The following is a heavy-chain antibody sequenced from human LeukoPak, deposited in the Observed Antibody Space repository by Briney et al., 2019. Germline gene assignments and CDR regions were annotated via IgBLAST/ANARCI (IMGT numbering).Heavy chain of an antibody. CDR2: ISAYNGNT. CDR3: ATGDCSSTSCYRSWNY. CDR1: GYTFTSYG. J-gene: IGHJ4*02. V-gene: IGHV1-18*01. Sequence: ASVKVSCKASGYTFTSYGISWVRQAPGQGLEWMGWISAYNGNTNYAQKFQGRVTMTEDTSTDTAYMELSSLRSEDTAVYYCATGDCSSTSCYRSWNYWGQGTLVTVSS. D-gene: IGHD2-2*01.